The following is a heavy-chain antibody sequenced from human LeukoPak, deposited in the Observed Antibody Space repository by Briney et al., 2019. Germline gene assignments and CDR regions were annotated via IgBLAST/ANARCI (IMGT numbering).Heavy chain of an antibody. CDR3: ATGPGAVAGFYYYYMDV. CDR1: GYTLTELS. J-gene: IGHJ6*03. V-gene: IGHV1-24*01. CDR2: FDPEDGET. D-gene: IGHD6-19*01. Sequence: ASLKVSCKVSGYTLTELSMHWVRQAPGKGLEWMGGFDPEDGETIYAQKFQGRVTMTEDTSTDTAYMELSSLRSEDTAVYYCATGPGAVAGFYYYYMDVWGKGTTVTVSS.